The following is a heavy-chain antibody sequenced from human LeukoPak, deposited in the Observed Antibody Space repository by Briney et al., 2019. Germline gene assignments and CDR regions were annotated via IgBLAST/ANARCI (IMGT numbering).Heavy chain of an antibody. V-gene: IGHV3-30*18. CDR3: AKNLMIRGPPGE. J-gene: IGHJ4*02. D-gene: IGHD3-10*01. Sequence: GGSLRLSCAASGFTFSSCDMHWVRQAPGKGLEWVAVISSDGSEKYYAESVKGRFTISRDNSKNTVFLQMNSLRVEDTAVFYCAKNLMIRGPPGEWGQGTLVTVSS. CDR2: ISSDGSEK. CDR1: GFTFSSCD.